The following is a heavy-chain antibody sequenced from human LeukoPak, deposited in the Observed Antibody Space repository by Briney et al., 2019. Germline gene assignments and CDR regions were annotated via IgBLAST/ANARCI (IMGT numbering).Heavy chain of an antibody. J-gene: IGHJ5*02. CDR3: ARKYYYDSSGYYQHNWFDP. CDR2: IIPIFRTT. V-gene: IGHV1-69*01. Sequence: GSSVKVSCKASGGTFSNYAINWVRQAPGQGLEWMGGIIPIFRTTNYAQKFQGRVTITADGSTSTAYMELRSLRSDDTAVYYCARKYYYDSSGYYQHNWFDPWGQGTLVTVSS. CDR1: GGTFSNYA. D-gene: IGHD3-22*01.